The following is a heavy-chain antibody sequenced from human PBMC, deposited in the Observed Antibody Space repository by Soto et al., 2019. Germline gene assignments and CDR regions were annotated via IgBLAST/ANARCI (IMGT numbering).Heavy chain of an antibody. CDR1: GYTFTGYY. V-gene: IGHV1-2*04. CDR3: AKTYGSWSPFDY. D-gene: IGHD3-10*01. CDR2: IIPNSGST. Sequence: ASVKVSCKASGYTFTGYYMHWVRQAPGQGLEWMGWIIPNSGSTNYAQKFQGWVTMTRDTSISTAYMELSRLRSDDTAVYYCAKTYGSWSPFDYWGQGTLVTVSS. J-gene: IGHJ4*02.